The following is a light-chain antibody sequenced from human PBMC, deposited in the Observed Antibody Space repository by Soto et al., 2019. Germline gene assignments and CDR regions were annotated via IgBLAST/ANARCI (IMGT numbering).Light chain of an antibody. CDR2: DAS. CDR1: QSVSTS. J-gene: IGKJ5*01. Sequence: EIVLTQSPATRSLSPGERATLSCRASQSVSTSLIWYQQRPGQPPRLLIYDASNRATGIPARFSGSGSGTDFTLTISSLEPEDFAVYYCQQRKNWPITFGQGTRLEIK. V-gene: IGKV3-11*01. CDR3: QQRKNWPIT.